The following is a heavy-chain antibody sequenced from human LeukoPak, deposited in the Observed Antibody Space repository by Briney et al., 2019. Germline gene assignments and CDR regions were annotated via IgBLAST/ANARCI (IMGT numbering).Heavy chain of an antibody. Sequence: PSETLSLTCTVSGGSISSGGYYWSWIRQHPGKGLEWIGYIYYSGSTYYNPSLKSRVTISVDTSKNQFSLKLSSMTAADTAVYYCARTSRYYDSSGYRNFDYWGQGTLVTVSS. CDR1: GGSISSGGYY. CDR2: IYYSGST. D-gene: IGHD3-22*01. CDR3: ARTSRYYDSSGYRNFDY. V-gene: IGHV4-31*03. J-gene: IGHJ4*02.